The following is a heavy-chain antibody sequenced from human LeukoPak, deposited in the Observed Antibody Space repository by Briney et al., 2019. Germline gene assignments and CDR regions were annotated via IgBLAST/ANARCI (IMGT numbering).Heavy chain of an antibody. D-gene: IGHD2-2*01. CDR3: ARAPSYCSSTSCPNWFDP. V-gene: IGHV4-38-2*01. CDR2: IYHSGST. CDR1: GYSISIGYY. Sequence: SETLSLTCAVSGYSISIGYYWGWIRQPPGKGLEGIGSIYHSGSTYYNPSLKSRVTISVDTSKNNFSLTPSSVTAEDTAVYYCARAPSYCSSTSCPNWFDPWGQGTLVTVSS. J-gene: IGHJ5*02.